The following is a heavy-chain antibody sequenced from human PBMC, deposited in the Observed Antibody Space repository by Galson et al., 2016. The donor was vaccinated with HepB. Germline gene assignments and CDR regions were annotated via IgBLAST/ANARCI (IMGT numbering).Heavy chain of an antibody. V-gene: IGHV4-39*07. J-gene: IGHJ4*02. D-gene: IGHD1-26*01. CDR3: AIYDALGAPERY. Sequence: SETLSLTCTVSGGSISTNNHYWVWVRQPPGKGLEWVGTIFYTGTTYYSPSLKRRVNVSVDTSRNQFSLKLNSVTAADTAVYYCAIYDALGAPERYWGRGTLVTVSS. CDR2: IFYTGTT. CDR1: GGSISTNNHY.